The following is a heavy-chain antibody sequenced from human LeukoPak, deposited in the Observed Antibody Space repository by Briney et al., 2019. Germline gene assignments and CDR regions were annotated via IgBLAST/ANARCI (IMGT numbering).Heavy chain of an antibody. V-gene: IGHV3-66*01. CDR2: IYSGGST. CDR1: GFSVSNNY. Sequence: GGSLRLSCASSGFSVSNNYMSWVRQAPGKGLEWVSVIYSGGSTFYADSVKGRFTISRDNSKNTLYLQMNSLRAEDTAVYYCASDSYSPEYFQHWGQGTLVTVSS. CDR3: ASDSYSPEYFQH. D-gene: IGHD2-15*01. J-gene: IGHJ1*01.